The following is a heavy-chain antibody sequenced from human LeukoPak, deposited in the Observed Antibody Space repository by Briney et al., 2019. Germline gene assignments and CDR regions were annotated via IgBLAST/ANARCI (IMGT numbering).Heavy chain of an antibody. D-gene: IGHD5-18*01. Sequence: SETLSLTCTVSGGSISSYYWSWIRQPPGKGLEWIGEINHSGSTNYNPSLKSRVTISVDTSKSQFSLRLSSVTAADTAVYYCARKKWIQLWPRSGYYYMDVWGKGTTVTISS. CDR3: ARKKWIQLWPRSGYYYMDV. CDR1: GGSISSYY. CDR2: INHSGST. V-gene: IGHV4-34*01. J-gene: IGHJ6*03.